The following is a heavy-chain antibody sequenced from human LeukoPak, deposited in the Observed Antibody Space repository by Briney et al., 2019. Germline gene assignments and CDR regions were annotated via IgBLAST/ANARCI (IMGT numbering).Heavy chain of an antibody. V-gene: IGHV4-34*01. J-gene: IGHJ4*02. Sequence: SETLSLTCAVYGGSFSGYYWSWIRQPPGKGLEWIGEINHSGSTNYNPSLKSRVTISVDTSKNQFSLKLSSVTAVDTAVYYCARGNRPPRNSGWSYWGQGTLVTVSS. D-gene: IGHD6-19*01. CDR2: INHSGST. CDR3: ARGNRPPRNSGWSY. CDR1: GGSFSGYY.